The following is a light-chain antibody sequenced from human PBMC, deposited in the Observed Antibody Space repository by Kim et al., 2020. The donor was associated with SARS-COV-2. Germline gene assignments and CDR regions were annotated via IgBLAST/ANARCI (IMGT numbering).Light chain of an antibody. V-gene: IGLV2-14*03. CDR3: SSYTSGSTLV. Sequence: GKSITISCTGNSSDVGGYNYVSWYQQHPDKAPKLMIYGVSNRPSGVSIRFSGSKSGNTASLTISGLQAEDEADYYCSSYTSGSTLVFGGGTQLTVL. CDR1: SSDVGGYNY. CDR2: GVS. J-gene: IGLJ2*01.